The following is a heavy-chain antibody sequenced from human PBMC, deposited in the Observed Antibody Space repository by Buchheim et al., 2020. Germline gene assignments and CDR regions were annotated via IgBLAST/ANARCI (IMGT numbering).Heavy chain of an antibody. CDR1: GFIFSTYD. V-gene: IGHV3-23*01. Sequence: EVQLLESGGGLVQPGGSLRLSCAASGFIFSTYDMSWVRQAPGKGLEWVSAISPGGVSTYYSDSVRGRFTISGDNSKNTLYLQMDSLRVEDTAIYYCAKRERRGFGEHNSWGQGTL. CDR3: AKRERRGFGEHNS. CDR2: ISPGGVST. J-gene: IGHJ5*02. D-gene: IGHD3-10*01.